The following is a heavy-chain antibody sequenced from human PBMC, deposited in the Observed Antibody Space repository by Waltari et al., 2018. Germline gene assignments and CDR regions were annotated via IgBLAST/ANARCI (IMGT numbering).Heavy chain of an antibody. CDR3: ARVGSGWYREISYFDY. CDR2: IYYSGST. D-gene: IGHD6-19*01. J-gene: IGHJ4*02. V-gene: IGHV4-59*01. Sequence: QVQLQESGPGLVKPSETLSLTCTVSGGSISSYYWSWIRQPPGKGLEWIGYIYYSGSTNYSPSLNSRVTISVDTSKNQFSLKLSSVTAADTAVYYCARVGSGWYREISYFDYWGQGTLVTVSS. CDR1: GGSISSYY.